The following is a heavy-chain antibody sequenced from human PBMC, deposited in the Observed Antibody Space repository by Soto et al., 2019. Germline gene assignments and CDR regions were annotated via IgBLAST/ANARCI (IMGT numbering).Heavy chain of an antibody. CDR3: ARHDILTGRNPGYNWFDP. Sequence: GESLKISCKGSGYSFTSYWIGWVRQMPGKGLEWMGIIYPGDSDTRYSPSFQGQVTISADKSISTAYLQWSSLKASDTAMYYCARHDILTGRNPGYNWFDPWGQGTLVTVSS. D-gene: IGHD3-9*01. CDR1: GYSFTSYW. J-gene: IGHJ5*02. V-gene: IGHV5-51*01. CDR2: IYPGDSDT.